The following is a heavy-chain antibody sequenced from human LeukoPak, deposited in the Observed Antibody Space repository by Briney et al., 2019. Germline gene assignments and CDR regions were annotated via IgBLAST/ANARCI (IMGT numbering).Heavy chain of an antibody. V-gene: IGHV3-49*04. CDR1: GFTFGDYA. D-gene: IGHD2-21*01. CDR2: IRSKAYGGTT. CDR3: TRDVVGVGTSDY. Sequence: GGSLRLSCTASGFTFGDYAMSWVRQAPGKGLEWVGFIRSKAYGGTTEYAASVKGRFTISRDDSKSIAYLQMNSLKTEDTAVYYCTRDVVGVGTSDYWGQGTLVTVSS. J-gene: IGHJ4*02.